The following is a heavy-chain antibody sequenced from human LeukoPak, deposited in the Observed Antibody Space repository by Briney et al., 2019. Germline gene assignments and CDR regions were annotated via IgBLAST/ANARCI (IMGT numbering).Heavy chain of an antibody. J-gene: IGHJ4*02. CDR3: ARVSIVGGYFDY. CDR1: GFTFSSST. Sequence: GGSLRLSCAASGFTFSSSTMHWVRQAPGKGLEWVSSISSSSSYIYYADSVKGRFTISRDNAKNSLYLQMNSLRAEDTAVYYCARVSIVGGYFDYWGQGTLVTVSS. CDR2: ISSSSSYI. D-gene: IGHD3-22*01. V-gene: IGHV3-21*01.